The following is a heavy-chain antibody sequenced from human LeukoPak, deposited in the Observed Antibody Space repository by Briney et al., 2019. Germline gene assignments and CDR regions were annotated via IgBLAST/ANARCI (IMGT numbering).Heavy chain of an antibody. CDR2: IKQDGSEK. CDR1: GFTFSNYW. D-gene: IGHD4-11*01. CDR3: ARDRLVSNFLGYYYYGMDV. Sequence: GGSLRLSCAASGFTFSNYWMSWVRQAPGKGLEWVANIKQDGSEKYYVDSVKGRFTISRDNAKNSLYLQMYSLRAEDTAVYYCARDRLVSNFLGYYYYGMDVWGQGTTVTVSS. V-gene: IGHV3-7*01. J-gene: IGHJ6*02.